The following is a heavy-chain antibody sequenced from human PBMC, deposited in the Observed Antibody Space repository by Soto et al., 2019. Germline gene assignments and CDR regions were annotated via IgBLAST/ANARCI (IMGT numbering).Heavy chain of an antibody. Sequence: PSETLSLTCTVSGGSISSSTYYWGWIRQPPGKGLEWIGNIYYSGSTYYNPSLQSRVTIFVDTSKNQFSLKLSSVTAADTALYYCAKWSVATIHPFAFDVWGQGTMVTVSS. V-gene: IGHV4-39*01. CDR3: AKWSVATIHPFAFDV. D-gene: IGHD5-12*01. J-gene: IGHJ3*01. CDR1: GGSISSSTYY. CDR2: IYYSGST.